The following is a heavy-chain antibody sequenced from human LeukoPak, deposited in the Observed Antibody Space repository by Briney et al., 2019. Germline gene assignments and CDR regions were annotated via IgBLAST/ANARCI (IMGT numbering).Heavy chain of an antibody. CDR1: GFTFTTRSA. V-gene: IGHV1-58*01. CDR3: AAPYSSTWFDY. J-gene: IGHJ4*02. CDR2: IVVGSDNT. D-gene: IGHD6-13*01. Sequence: AASVKVSCKASGFTFTTRSAVQWVRQARGQRLEWIGWIVVGSDNTNYAQKFQERVTITRDMSTSTAYMEQSSLRSEDTAVYYCAAPYSSTWFDYWGQGTLVTVSS.